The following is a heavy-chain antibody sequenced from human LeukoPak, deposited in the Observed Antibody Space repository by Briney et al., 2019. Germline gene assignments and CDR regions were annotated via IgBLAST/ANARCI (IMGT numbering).Heavy chain of an antibody. V-gene: IGHV3-23*01. CDR1: GFTFSSYA. J-gene: IGHJ5*02. CDR3: ARCWGRYSSHPDWFDP. Sequence: GGSLRLSCAASGFTFSSYAMSWVHQAPGKGLEWVSAISGSGGSTYYADSVKGRFTISRDNSKNTLYLQMNSLRAEDTAVYYCARCWGRYSSHPDWFDPWGQGTLVTVSS. CDR2: ISGSGGST. D-gene: IGHD6-13*01.